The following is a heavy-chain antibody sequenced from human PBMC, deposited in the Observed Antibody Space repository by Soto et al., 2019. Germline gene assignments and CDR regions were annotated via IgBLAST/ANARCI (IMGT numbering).Heavy chain of an antibody. V-gene: IGHV4-34*01. CDR3: ARDRQRGYCTGGDCYSYFDY. J-gene: IGHJ4*02. CDR2: INHGGST. D-gene: IGHD2-8*02. CDR1: GGPFSGYY. Sequence: QVQLQQWGAGLLKPSETLSLTCAIYGGPFSGYYWNWIRQPPGKGLEWIGEINHGGSTNYNPSLKNRVTMSVDTSRNQSSLRLSSVTAADTAVYYCARDRQRGYCTGGDCYSYFDYWGQGTQVIVSS.